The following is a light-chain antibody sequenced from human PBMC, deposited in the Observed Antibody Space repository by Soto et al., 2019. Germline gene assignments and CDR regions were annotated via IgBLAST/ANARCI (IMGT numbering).Light chain of an antibody. CDR3: ATWDDGLNGVV. V-gene: IGLV1-44*01. Sequence: QSVLTQPPSVSGTPGQRVTISCSGSSSNVGSKTVHLYQHLPKTAPKLLIFSNDQRPSGVPDRFSASKSGTSASLAVSGLRSEDEADYYCATWDDGLNGVVFGGGTKLTVL. J-gene: IGLJ2*01. CDR1: SSNVGSKT. CDR2: SND.